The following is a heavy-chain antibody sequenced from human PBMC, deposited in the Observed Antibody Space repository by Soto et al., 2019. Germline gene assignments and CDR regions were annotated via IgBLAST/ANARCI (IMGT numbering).Heavy chain of an antibody. V-gene: IGHV3-74*01. J-gene: IGHJ6*02. Sequence: GGSLRLSCAASGFTFSSYWMHWVRQAPGKGLVWVSRINSDGSSTSYADSVKGRFTISRDNAKNTLYLQMNSLRAEDTAVYYCARGHYYGPYGKDVWGQGNTVTFS. CDR1: GFTFSSYW. CDR3: ARGHYYGPYGKDV. D-gene: IGHD3-10*01. CDR2: INSDGSST.